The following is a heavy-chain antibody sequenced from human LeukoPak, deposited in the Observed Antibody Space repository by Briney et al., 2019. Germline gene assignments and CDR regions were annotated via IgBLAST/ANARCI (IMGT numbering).Heavy chain of an antibody. CDR1: GFTLSSVW. CDR2: INQDGSQK. CDR3: ARGHDGKDC. V-gene: IGHV3-7*01. Sequence: GGSLRLSCVASGFTLSSVWMSWVRQAPGKGLEWVTNINQDGSQKYYANSVKGRFTVSTDNAKNSLYLHMNGVRADDTAIYYCARGHDGKDCWGQGTLVTVSS. J-gene: IGHJ4*02. D-gene: IGHD1-1*01.